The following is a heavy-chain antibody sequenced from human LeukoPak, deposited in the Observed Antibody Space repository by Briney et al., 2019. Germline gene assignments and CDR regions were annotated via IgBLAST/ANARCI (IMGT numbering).Heavy chain of an antibody. CDR3: SREDY. V-gene: IGHV1-2*02. Sequence: ASVKVSCKASGYTFIDYYLQWVRQAPEQGLEWVGWINPNSGVTNYAQKFQGRVSMTSDTSISTVYMELSRLRSDDTAVYYCSREDYWGQGTLVTVSS. CDR1: GYTFIDYY. CDR2: INPNSGVT. J-gene: IGHJ4*02.